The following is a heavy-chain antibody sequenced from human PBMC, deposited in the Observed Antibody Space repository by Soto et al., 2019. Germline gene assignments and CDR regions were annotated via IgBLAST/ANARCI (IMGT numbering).Heavy chain of an antibody. CDR3: VRDGTKTLRDWFDP. J-gene: IGHJ5*02. Sequence: ETLSLTCTVSGASISGFYWSWIRKSAGKGLEWIGRIYATGTTDYNPSLKSRVMMSVDTSKKQFSLKLRSATAADTAVYYCVRDGTKTLRDWFDPWGQGISVTVSS. CDR2: IYATGTT. CDR1: GASISGFY. V-gene: IGHV4-4*07. D-gene: IGHD1-1*01.